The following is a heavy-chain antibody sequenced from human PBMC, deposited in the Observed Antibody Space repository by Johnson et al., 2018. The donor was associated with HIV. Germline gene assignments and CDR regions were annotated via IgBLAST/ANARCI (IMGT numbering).Heavy chain of an antibody. J-gene: IGHJ3*02. CDR3: ARSASKYDAFDI. Sequence: VQLLESGGGLVQPGGSLRLSCAASAFTVSSNHMTWVRQAPRKGLVWVSRINSDGSDKIYGDSVKGRFTISRDNAKDTLYLRMNNLRAEDTAMYYCARSASKYDAFDIWGQGTVVTVSS. V-gene: IGHV3-74*02. CDR2: INSDGSDK. CDR1: AFTVSSNH.